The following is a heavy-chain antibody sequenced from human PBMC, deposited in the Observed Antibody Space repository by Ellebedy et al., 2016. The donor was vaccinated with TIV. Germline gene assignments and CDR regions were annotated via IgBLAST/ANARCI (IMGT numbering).Heavy chain of an antibody. J-gene: IGHJ6*02. Sequence: SETLSLXCTVSGGSVSSGSYYWSWIRQPPGKGLEWIGYIYYSGSTNYNPSLKSRVTISVDTSKNQFSLKLSSVTAADTAVYYCARDRRDYYYGMDVWGQGTTVTVSS. CDR2: IYYSGST. CDR1: GGSVSSGSYY. CDR3: ARDRRDYYYGMDV. V-gene: IGHV4-61*01.